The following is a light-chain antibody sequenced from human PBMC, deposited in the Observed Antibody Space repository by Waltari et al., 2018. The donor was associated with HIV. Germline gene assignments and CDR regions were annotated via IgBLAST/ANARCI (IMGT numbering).Light chain of an antibody. J-gene: IGLJ2*01. CDR3: MIWHSSAVV. CDR2: SNN. Sequence: QSVLTQPPSASGTPGQRVTISCSGSSSNIGSNTVNWYPQLPGTAPKLLIYSNNQRPSGVPYLFSGSKSGTSASLAISGLQSEDEADYYCMIWHSSAVVFGGGTKLTVL. V-gene: IGLV1-44*01. CDR1: SSNIGSNT.